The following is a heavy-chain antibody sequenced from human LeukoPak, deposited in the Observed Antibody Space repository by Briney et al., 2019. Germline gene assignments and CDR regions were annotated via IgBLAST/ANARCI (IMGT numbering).Heavy chain of an antibody. CDR3: ARDPGTYYYDL. Sequence: PSETLSLTCAVYGGSFSGYYWSWIRQPPGKGLEWIGEINHSGSTNYNPSLKSRVTISLDTSKNQFSLRLSSVTAADTAVYYCARDPGTYYYDLWGQGTLVTVSP. CDR2: INHSGST. CDR1: GGSFSGYY. V-gene: IGHV4-34*01. D-gene: IGHD3-22*01. J-gene: IGHJ4*02.